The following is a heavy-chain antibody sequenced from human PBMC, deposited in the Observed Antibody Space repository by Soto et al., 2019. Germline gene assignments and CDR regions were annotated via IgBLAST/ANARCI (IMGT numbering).Heavy chain of an antibody. Sequence: GGSLRLSCAASGFTFSSYSMNWVRQAPGKGLEWVSSISSSSSYIYYADSVKGRFTISRDNAKSSLYLQMNSLRAEDTAVYYCARLATGTIGRIDYWGQGTLVTVSS. CDR3: ARLATGTIGRIDY. D-gene: IGHD1-1*01. CDR1: GFTFSSYS. V-gene: IGHV3-21*01. CDR2: ISSSSSYI. J-gene: IGHJ4*02.